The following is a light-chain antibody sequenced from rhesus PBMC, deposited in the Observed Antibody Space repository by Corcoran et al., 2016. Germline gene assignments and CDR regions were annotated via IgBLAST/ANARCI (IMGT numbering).Light chain of an antibody. Sequence: DIQMTQSPSSLSASVGDRVTITCRASENVNKYLNWYQQKPGKAPKLLFYKASTWPSGVPSRFRGSGSGTDYTFTISSLQPEDVATYYCQHGFGTPYSFGQGTKVEIK. V-gene: IGKV1-74*01. J-gene: IGKJ2*01. CDR1: ENVNKY. CDR3: QHGFGTPYS. CDR2: KAS.